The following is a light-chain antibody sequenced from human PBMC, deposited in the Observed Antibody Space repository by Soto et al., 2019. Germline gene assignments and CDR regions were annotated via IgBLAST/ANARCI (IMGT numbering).Light chain of an antibody. CDR2: GVS. J-gene: IGKJ2*01. CDR1: QSISRN. Sequence: MTQSPSTLSASVGDTVTLSCRASQSISRNLAWYQQKPGRAPRLLIYGVSTRATGIPARFSGSGSETEFTLTISSLQSEDFAVYYCQQYNNWPPYTFGQGTKVDIK. CDR3: QQYNNWPPYT. V-gene: IGKV3-15*01.